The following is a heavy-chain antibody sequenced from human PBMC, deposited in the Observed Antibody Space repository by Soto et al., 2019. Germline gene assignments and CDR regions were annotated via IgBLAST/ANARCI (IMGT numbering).Heavy chain of an antibody. CDR2: IYYSGST. CDR1: GGSIGSGSYY. V-gene: IGHV4-31*03. Sequence: QVQLQESGPGLVKPSQTLSLTCTVSGGSIGSGSYYWSWIRQHPGKGLEWIGYIYYSGSTYYNPSLKSRVTISIDTSTNQFSLKLSSVTAADTAVYYCARAGYDRDGGGYYYFDYWGQGTLVTFSS. J-gene: IGHJ4*02. D-gene: IGHD3-22*01. CDR3: ARAGYDRDGGGYYYFDY.